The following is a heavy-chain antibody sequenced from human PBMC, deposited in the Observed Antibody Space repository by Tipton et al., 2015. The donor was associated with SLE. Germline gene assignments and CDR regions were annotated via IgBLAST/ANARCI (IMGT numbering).Heavy chain of an antibody. CDR2: IYAGGLT. V-gene: IGHV3-23*03. D-gene: IGHD4-11*01. Sequence: SLRLSCAASGFTIATYAINWVRQAPGKGLEWVSVIYAGGLTYYVDSVKGRFTISRDNAKNSLYLQMNSLRAEDTAVYYCARDLYSNYDFFDYWGQGTLVTVSS. CDR3: ARDLYSNYDFFDY. J-gene: IGHJ4*02. CDR1: GFTIATYA.